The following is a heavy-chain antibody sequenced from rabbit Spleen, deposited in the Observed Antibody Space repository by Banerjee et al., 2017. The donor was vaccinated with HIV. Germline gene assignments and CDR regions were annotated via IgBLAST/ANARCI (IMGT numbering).Heavy chain of an antibody. V-gene: IGHV1S45*01. J-gene: IGHJ4*01. CDR2: IAGSSSGFT. CDR3: GRGSATMTMVITGYYLSL. D-gene: IGHD2-1*01. CDR1: GFSFSSSDY. Sequence: QEQLEESGGDLVKPEGSLTLTCTASGFSFSSSDYMCWVRQAPGKGLEWISCIAGSSSGFTYSATWAKGRFTCSKTSSTTVTLQMTSLTVADTATYFCGRGSATMTMVITGYYLSLWGPGTLVTVS.